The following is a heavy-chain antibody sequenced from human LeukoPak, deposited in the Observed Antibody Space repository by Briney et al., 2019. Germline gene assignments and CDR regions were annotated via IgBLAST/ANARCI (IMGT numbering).Heavy chain of an antibody. CDR3: ARTDPLGFFDQ. J-gene: IGHJ4*02. V-gene: IGHV4-59*13. CDR2: VFYSGSS. D-gene: IGHD6-25*01. Sequence: SETLSLTCTVSGAFTSTYYWSWVRQPPTGGLEWIGYVFYSGSSNYNPNFTSRVTMSVDTSKSQFSLKLTPVSAADTAVYYCARTDPLGFFDQWGQGTLVTVSS. CDR1: GAFTSTYY.